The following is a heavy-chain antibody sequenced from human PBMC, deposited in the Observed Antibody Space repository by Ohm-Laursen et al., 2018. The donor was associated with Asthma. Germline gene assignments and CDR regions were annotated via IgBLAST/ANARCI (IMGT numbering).Heavy chain of an antibody. CDR3: VKGNYFGSGRYYFDY. CDR2: ISPSGATT. J-gene: IGHJ4*02. Sequence: SLRLSCAASGFSFSTNYMSWVRQAPGKGLEWVSVISPSGATTNHADSVKGRFTISRDNSKNTLYLQMNSLRAEDTAVYFCVKGNYFGSGRYYFDYWGQGSLVTVSS. D-gene: IGHD3-10*01. V-gene: IGHV3-23*01. CDR1: GFSFSTNY.